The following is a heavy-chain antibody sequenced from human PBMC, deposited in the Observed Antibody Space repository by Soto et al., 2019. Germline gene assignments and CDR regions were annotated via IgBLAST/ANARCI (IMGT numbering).Heavy chain of an antibody. D-gene: IGHD3-16*01. CDR3: AKSDYDYVWGSSDY. CDR1: GFTFNSHA. CDR2: ISGTGDRT. J-gene: IGHJ4*02. Sequence: GCLRLSCAASGFTFNSHAMGWVRQAPGKGLYWVASISGTGDRTQYADSVKGRFTISRDNSKDTLYLQMNSLRAEDTAVYYCAKSDYDYVWGSSDYWGQGTLVTVSS. V-gene: IGHV3-23*01.